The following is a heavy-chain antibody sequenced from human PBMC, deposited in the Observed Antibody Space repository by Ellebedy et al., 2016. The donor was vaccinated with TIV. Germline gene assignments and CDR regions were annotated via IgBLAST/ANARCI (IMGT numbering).Heavy chain of an antibody. CDR2: ISASGVST. CDR1: GFSFISHA. CDR3: TKFDFWSDYRRFDP. D-gene: IGHD3-3*01. V-gene: IGHV3-23*01. Sequence: PGGSLRLSCAASGFSFISHAMSWVRQATGKGMEWVSTISASGVSTYHADSVKGRFTISRDSSETTIYLPMNSLRAEDTAMYYCTKFDFWSDYRRFDPWGQGTLVTVSS. J-gene: IGHJ5*02.